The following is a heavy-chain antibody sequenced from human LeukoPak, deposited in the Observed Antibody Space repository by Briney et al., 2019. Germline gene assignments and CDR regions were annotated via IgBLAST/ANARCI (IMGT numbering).Heavy chain of an antibody. CDR3: AREGRRITMVRGVNYFDY. J-gene: IGHJ4*02. D-gene: IGHD3-10*01. V-gene: IGHV1-69*05. Sequence: GASVKISCKASGGTFSSYAISWVRQAPGQGLEWMGRIIPIFGTANYAQKFQGRVTITTGASTSTAYMELSSLRSEDTAVYYCAREGRRITMVRGVNYFDYWGQGTLVTVSS. CDR1: GGTFSSYA. CDR2: IIPIFGTA.